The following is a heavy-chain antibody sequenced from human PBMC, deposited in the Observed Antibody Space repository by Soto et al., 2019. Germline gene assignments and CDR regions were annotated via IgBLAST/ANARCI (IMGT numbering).Heavy chain of an antibody. Sequence: GSLRLSCAASGFTFSSYGMHWVRQATGKGLEWVAVIWYDGSNKYYADSVKGRFTISRDNSKNTLYLQMNSLRAEDTAVYYCARDYDSSGYPRYYFDYWGQGTLVTVS. CDR1: GFTFSSYG. CDR3: ARDYDSSGYPRYYFDY. CDR2: IWYDGSNK. V-gene: IGHV3-33*01. D-gene: IGHD3-22*01. J-gene: IGHJ4*02.